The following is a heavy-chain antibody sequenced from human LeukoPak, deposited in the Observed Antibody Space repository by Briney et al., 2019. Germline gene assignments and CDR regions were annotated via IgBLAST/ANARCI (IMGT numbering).Heavy chain of an antibody. Sequence: GGSLRLSCAASGFTFSDCSMDWVRQAPGKGLEWVSYISSSAVSIYYSDSVKGRFTISRDNAKNSLYLQMNSLRDEDTAVYYCARGDRDGYNYLFDSWGQGTLVTVSS. V-gene: IGHV3-48*02. D-gene: IGHD5-24*01. CDR1: GFTFSDCS. CDR2: ISSSAVSI. CDR3: ARGDRDGYNYLFDS. J-gene: IGHJ4*02.